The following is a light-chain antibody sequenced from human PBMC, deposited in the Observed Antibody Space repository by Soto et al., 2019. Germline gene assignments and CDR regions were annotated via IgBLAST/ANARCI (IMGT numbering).Light chain of an antibody. CDR1: QSVSSSY. J-gene: IGKJ5*01. Sequence: EIVLTQSPGTLSLSPGDRATLSCRASQSVSSSYLAWYQQKPGQAPRLLIYGASGRATGIPDRFSGSGSGTDFALTISSLEPEDFAVDYCQQYGSSPPVTFGQGTRLEIK. CDR2: GAS. V-gene: IGKV3-20*01. CDR3: QQYGSSPPVT.